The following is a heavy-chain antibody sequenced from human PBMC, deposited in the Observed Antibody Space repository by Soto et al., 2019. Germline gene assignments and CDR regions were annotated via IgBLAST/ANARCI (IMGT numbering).Heavy chain of an antibody. V-gene: IGHV5-51*01. CDR2: IYPGDSDT. J-gene: IGHJ4*02. Sequence: GESLKISCKGSGYSFTSYWIGWVRQMPGKGLEWMGIIYPGDSDTRYSPSFQGQVPISADKSISTAYLQWRSLKASDTAMYYCARHEGRYSSSAFSYFDYWGQGTLVTVSS. CDR1: GYSFTSYW. D-gene: IGHD6-6*01. CDR3: ARHEGRYSSSAFSYFDY.